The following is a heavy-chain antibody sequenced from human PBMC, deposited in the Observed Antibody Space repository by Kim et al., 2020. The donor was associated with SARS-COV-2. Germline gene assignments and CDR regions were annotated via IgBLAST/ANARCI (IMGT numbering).Heavy chain of an antibody. J-gene: IGHJ5*02. CDR1: GGSISSGGYY. CDR3: ARDHKHGCGGDCWKVFDP. Sequence: SETLSLTCTVSGGSISSGGYYWSWIRQHPGKGLEWIGYIYYSGSTYYNPSLKSRVTISVDTSKNQFSLKLSSVTAADTAVYYCARDHKHGCGGDCWKVFDPWGQGTLVTVSS. V-gene: IGHV4-31*03. CDR2: IYYSGST. D-gene: IGHD2-21*02.